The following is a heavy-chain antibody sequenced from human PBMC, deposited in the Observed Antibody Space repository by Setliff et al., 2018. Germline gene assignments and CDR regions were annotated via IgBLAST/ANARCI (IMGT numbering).Heavy chain of an antibody. Sequence: TLSLTCTVSGGSFTTYYWGWIRQSPGKGLEWIGYIYYSGSTNYNPSLKSRVSISVDTSKNQFSLRLTSVTAADTAVYYCAREYYYARSRNFDYWGQGTLVTVSS. V-gene: IGHV4-59*01. CDR2: IYYSGST. J-gene: IGHJ4*02. CDR3: AREYYYARSRNFDY. CDR1: GGSFTTYY. D-gene: IGHD3-22*01.